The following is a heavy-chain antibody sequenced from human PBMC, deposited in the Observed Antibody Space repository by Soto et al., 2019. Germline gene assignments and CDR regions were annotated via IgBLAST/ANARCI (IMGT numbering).Heavy chain of an antibody. D-gene: IGHD1-26*01. Sequence: QVQLVQSGAEVKKPGASVKVSCKASGYTFTSYDINWVRQATGQGLEWMGWMNPNGGNTGHAQKFQGRVTMNRNTSITTADMERSSLRYADTAVYYCARGEEVGYYYYCMDVWGPGTTVTVSS. CDR3: ARGEEVGYYYYCMDV. J-gene: IGHJ6*02. CDR2: MNPNGGNT. CDR1: GYTFTSYD. V-gene: IGHV1-8*01.